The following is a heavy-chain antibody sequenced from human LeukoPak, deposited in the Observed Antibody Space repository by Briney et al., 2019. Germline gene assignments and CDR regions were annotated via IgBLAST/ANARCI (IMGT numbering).Heavy chain of an antibody. CDR3: ARDQYSGYDYTLGFDY. Sequence: GRSLRLSCAASGFTFDDYAMHWVRQAPGKGLEWVSGISWNSGSIGYADSVKGRFTISRDNSKNTLYLQMNSLRAEDTAVYYCARDQYSGYDYTLGFDYWGQGTLVTVSS. CDR1: GFTFDDYA. D-gene: IGHD5-12*01. V-gene: IGHV3-9*01. J-gene: IGHJ4*02. CDR2: ISWNSGSI.